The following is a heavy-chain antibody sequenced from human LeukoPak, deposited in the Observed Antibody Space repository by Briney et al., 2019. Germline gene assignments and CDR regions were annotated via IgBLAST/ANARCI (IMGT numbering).Heavy chain of an antibody. CDR3: AETGPTDF. V-gene: IGHV3-30*03. Sequence: PGGSLRLSCAASGFTFSTYGMHWVRQAPGKGLEWVAAISHDGTNKHYADSVKGRFTISRDNSKNTLYLQMNSLRAEDTALYYCAETGPTDFWGQGTLVTVSS. J-gene: IGHJ4*02. CDR2: ISHDGTNK. CDR1: GFTFSTYG. D-gene: IGHD3-9*01.